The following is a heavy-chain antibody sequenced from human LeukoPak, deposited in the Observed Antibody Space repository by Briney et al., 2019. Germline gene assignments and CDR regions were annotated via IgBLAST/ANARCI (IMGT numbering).Heavy chain of an antibody. CDR1: GGSISTYY. CDR2: IYHSGST. CDR3: ARSLIVGNARYYYALDV. D-gene: IGHD1-26*01. Sequence: PSETLSLTCTVSGGSISTYYWTWIRQPPGKGLEWIGYIYHSGSTNYNPSLKSRVTISVDTSKNQFSLNLSSVTAADTAVYFCARSLIVGNARYYYALDVWGQGTTVTVSS. V-gene: IGHV4-59*01. J-gene: IGHJ6*02.